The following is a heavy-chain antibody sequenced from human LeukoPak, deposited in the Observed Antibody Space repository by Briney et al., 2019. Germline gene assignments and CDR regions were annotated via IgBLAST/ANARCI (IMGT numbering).Heavy chain of an antibody. Sequence: ASVTVSCKGSGYTFTSYWIQWVRQAPGQSLEWMGLINPDGGSTAYAHRFQGRVTMTRDTSTSTVYMDLSSLRSEDTAMYYCARAPRNSSTMLDYWGQGTLVTVSS. V-gene: IGHV1-46*01. CDR3: ARAPRNSSTMLDY. D-gene: IGHD6-13*01. CDR2: INPDGGST. CDR1: GYTFTSYW. J-gene: IGHJ4*02.